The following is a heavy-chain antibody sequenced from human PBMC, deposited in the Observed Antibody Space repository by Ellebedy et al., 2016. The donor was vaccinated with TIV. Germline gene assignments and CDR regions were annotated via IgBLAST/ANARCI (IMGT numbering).Heavy chain of an antibody. Sequence: MPSETLSLTCTVSGGSISNSDYYWNWIRQPPGKGLEWIGSIYYSGSAYYNPSLKSRVTVSVDTSKNQFSQNLSSVTAADTAVYYCARDPALPRGRFDTWGQGTLVTVSS. CDR1: GGSISNSDYY. CDR2: IYYSGSA. J-gene: IGHJ5*02. V-gene: IGHV4-39*07. CDR3: ARDPALPRGRFDT.